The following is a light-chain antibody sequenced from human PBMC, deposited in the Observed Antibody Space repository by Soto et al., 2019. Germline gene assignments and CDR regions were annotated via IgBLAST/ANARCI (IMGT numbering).Light chain of an antibody. CDR2: EVS. CDR3: FSYAGRNNFV. V-gene: IGLV2-8*01. J-gene: IGLJ1*01. Sequence: QSALAQPPSASGSPGQSVTISCTGTSNDIGDYDYVSWYQQHPGKAPKLMIFEVSNRPSGVPDRFSGSKSGNTASLTVSGLQAEDEADYYCFSYAGRNNFVFGTGTKVTVL. CDR1: SNDIGDYDY.